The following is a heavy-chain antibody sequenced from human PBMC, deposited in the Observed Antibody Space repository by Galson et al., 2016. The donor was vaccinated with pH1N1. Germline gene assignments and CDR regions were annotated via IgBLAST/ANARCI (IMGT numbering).Heavy chain of an antibody. CDR2: IIPLFGTT. CDR3: ARDLGVVPAATSWLDP. J-gene: IGHJ5*02. D-gene: IGHD2-2*01. CDR1: GGTFSDSP. Sequence: SVKVSCKASGGTFSDSPISWVRQAPGRGLEWMGGIIPLFGTTNYAQKFRGRVTITADESASTAYMELSSLRYEDTAVYYCARDLGVVPAATSWLDPWGQGTLVSVSS. V-gene: IGHV1-69*13.